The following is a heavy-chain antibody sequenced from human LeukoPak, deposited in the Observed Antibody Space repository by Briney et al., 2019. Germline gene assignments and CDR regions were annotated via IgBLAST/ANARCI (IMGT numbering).Heavy chain of an antibody. V-gene: IGHV4-30-4*08. Sequence: SQTLSLTCTVSGGSISSGDYYWSWIRQPPGKGLEWIGYIYYSGSPYYNPSLKSRVTISVDTSKNQFSLKLSSVTAADTAVYYCARGIVGATIWFDPWGQGTLVTVSS. CDR1: GGSISSGDYY. D-gene: IGHD1-26*01. J-gene: IGHJ5*02. CDR2: IYYSGSP. CDR3: ARGIVGATIWFDP.